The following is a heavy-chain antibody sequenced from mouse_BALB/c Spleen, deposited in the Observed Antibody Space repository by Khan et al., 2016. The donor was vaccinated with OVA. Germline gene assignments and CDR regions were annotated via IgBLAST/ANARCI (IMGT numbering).Heavy chain of an antibody. D-gene: IGHD1-1*01. CDR1: GYSITSGYY. J-gene: IGHJ1*01. CDR2: ISYDGSN. V-gene: IGHV3-6*02. CDR3: ARDYYGRGYFDV. Sequence: VRLQQSGPGLVKPSQSLSLTCSVTGYSITSGYYWNWIRQFPGNKLEWMGYISYDGSNNYNPSLKNRISISRDTSKNQFFLKLNSVTTEDTATYYCARDYYGRGYFDVWGAGTTVTVSS.